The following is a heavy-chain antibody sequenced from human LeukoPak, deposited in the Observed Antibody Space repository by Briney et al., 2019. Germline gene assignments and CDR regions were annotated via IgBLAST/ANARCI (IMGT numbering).Heavy chain of an antibody. J-gene: IGHJ3*02. CDR1: GFIFRCNW. D-gene: IGHD3-9*01. CDR2: IKEDGSEK. CDR3: ARVTYNILTGYLDAFET. Sequence: GGSLRLSCESSGFIFRCNWMSSVRQAPGKGLEWVANIKEDGSEKYHVDSVKGRFTISRDNAKNSLYLQMNSLRTEDTAVYFCARVTYNILTGYLDAFETWGQGTVVTVSS. V-gene: IGHV3-7*01.